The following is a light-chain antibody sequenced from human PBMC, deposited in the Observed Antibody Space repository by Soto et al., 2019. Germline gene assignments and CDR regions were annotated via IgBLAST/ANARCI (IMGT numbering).Light chain of an antibody. Sequence: DIQMTQSPSSLSASVGDRVTITCRASQSISSYLNWYQQKPGKAPKLLIYAASSLQSWVPSRFSGSGSGTDFTLTISSLQPEDFATYYCKPARFGGGTKVEIK. CDR1: QSISSY. J-gene: IGKJ4*01. CDR3: KPAR. V-gene: IGKV1-39*01. CDR2: AAS.